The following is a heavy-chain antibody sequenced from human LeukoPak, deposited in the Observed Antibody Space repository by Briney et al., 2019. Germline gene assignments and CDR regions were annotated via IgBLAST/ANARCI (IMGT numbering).Heavy chain of an antibody. D-gene: IGHD4-17*01. Sequence: ASVKVSCKASGYTFTSYGISWVRQAPGQGLEWMGWISAYNGNTNYAQKLQGRVTMTTDTSTSTAYTELRSLRSDDTAVYYCARDYTTEEGDYWGQGTLVTVSS. CDR1: GYTFTSYG. J-gene: IGHJ4*02. V-gene: IGHV1-18*01. CDR3: ARDYTTEEGDY. CDR2: ISAYNGNT.